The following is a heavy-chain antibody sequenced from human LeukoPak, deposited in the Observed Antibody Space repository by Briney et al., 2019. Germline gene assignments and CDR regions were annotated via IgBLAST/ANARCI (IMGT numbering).Heavy chain of an antibody. CDR3: ARHSSSWYGNFFDC. Sequence: SGPTLVNPTQTLTLTCTFSGFSLSTSGVGVGWIRQPPGKALEWLALIYWDDDKRYSPSLKSRLTITKDTSKNQVVLTMTNMDPVDTATYYCARHSSSWYGNFFDCWGQGTLVTVSS. CDR1: GFSLSTSGVG. CDR2: IYWDDDK. J-gene: IGHJ5*01. V-gene: IGHV2-5*02. D-gene: IGHD6-13*01.